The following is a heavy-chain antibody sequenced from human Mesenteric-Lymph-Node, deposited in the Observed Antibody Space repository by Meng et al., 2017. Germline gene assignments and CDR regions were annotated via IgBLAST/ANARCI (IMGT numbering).Heavy chain of an antibody. CDR1: GGSISGGTW. Sequence: QGRLRGPGPGLVKPAGSRSLPCAGSGGSISGGTWWSWFRQPPGKGLQWIGQFHPGSGAAYNPSLETRVTISVDTSKNQFSLELTSVTAADTAVYYCAKNGAYCLESWGQGTLVTVSS. V-gene: IGHV4-4*02. J-gene: IGHJ4*02. CDR3: AKNGAYCLES. CDR2: FHPGSGA. D-gene: IGHD2-21*01.